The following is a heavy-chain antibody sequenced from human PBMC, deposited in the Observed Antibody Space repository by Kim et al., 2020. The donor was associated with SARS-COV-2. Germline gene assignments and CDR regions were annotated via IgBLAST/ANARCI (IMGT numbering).Heavy chain of an antibody. V-gene: IGHV3-74*03. J-gene: IGHJ4*02. D-gene: IGHD6-13*01. CDR3: VRGVTAAGNLGGY. Sequence: GGSLRLSCEASGFTFSSYWKHWVRQAPGKGLVWVSYMNTDGSVTTYADSVRGRFIISRDNAKKTLYLQMNSLRVDDTAFYYCVRGVTAAGNLGGYWGQGTLVTVSS. CDR1: GFTFSSYW. CDR2: MNTDGSVT.